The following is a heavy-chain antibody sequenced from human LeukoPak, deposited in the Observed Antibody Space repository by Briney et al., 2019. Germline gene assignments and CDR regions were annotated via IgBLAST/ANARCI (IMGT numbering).Heavy chain of an antibody. V-gene: IGHV4-59*01. CDR3: ARDVASGSSSWYWFDP. CDR1: DGSISSYY. Sequence: SETLSLTCTVSDGSISSYYWSWIRQPPGKGLEWIGYIYYSGSTNYNPSLKSRVTISVDTSKNQFSLKLSSVTAADTAVYYCARDVASGSSSWYWFDPWGQGTLVTVSS. CDR2: IYYSGST. J-gene: IGHJ5*02. D-gene: IGHD6-13*01.